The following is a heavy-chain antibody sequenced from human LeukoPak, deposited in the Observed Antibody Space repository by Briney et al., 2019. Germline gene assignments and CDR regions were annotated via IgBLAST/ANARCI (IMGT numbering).Heavy chain of an antibody. D-gene: IGHD3-22*01. Sequence: GGSLRLSCAASGFTFSSYAMSWVRQAPGKGLEWVSAISGSGGSTYYADSVKGRFTISRDNSKNTLYLQMNSLRAEDTAVYDCAKDRGYDSDPLDYWGQGTLVTVSS. CDR3: AKDRGYDSDPLDY. CDR1: GFTFSSYA. V-gene: IGHV3-23*01. CDR2: ISGSGGST. J-gene: IGHJ4*02.